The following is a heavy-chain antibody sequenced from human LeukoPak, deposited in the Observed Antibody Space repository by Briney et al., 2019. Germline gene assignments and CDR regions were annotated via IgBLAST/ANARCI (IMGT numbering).Heavy chain of an antibody. D-gene: IGHD3-22*01. J-gene: IGHJ2*01. CDR2: INHSGST. V-gene: IGHV4-34*01. Sequence: SETLSLTCAVYGGSFSGYYWSWIPHPPGKGLEWIGEINHSGSTNYNPSLKSRVTISVDTSKNQFSLKLSSVTAADTAVYYCATHLRYDSSAFDLWGRGTLVTVSS. CDR3: ATHLRYDSSAFDL. CDR1: GGSFSGYY.